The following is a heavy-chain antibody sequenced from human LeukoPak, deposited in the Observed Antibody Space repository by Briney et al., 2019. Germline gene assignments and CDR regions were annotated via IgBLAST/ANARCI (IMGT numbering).Heavy chain of an antibody. D-gene: IGHD1-14*01. Sequence: ASVKVSCKASGYIFSNYGISWVRQAPGHGLEWMGWISSAGNTNYAPKFQDRATMTTDTSTSTAYIELRSLRFDDTAVYYCARDFARGSGGAPIDDNWLDPWGQGTLVTVSS. CDR2: ISSAGNT. CDR1: GYIFSNYG. CDR3: ARDFARGSGGAPIDDNWLDP. J-gene: IGHJ5*02. V-gene: IGHV1-18*01.